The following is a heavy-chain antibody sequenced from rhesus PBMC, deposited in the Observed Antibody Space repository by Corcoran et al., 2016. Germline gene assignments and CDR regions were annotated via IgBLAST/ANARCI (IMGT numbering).Heavy chain of an antibody. D-gene: IGHD7-45*01. V-gene: IGHV4S14*01. CDR1: GSSISSNS. CDR3: ARDLNGAY. CDR2: IYGSGGSN. Sequence: QVQLQESGPGLVKPSETLSLTCAVSGSSISSNSWNWIRQPPGKGLEWIGSIYGSGGSNYLNPSLKRRVTLSVDTSKNHFSLKLSSVTAADTAVYYCARDLNGAYWGQGVLVTVSS. J-gene: IGHJ4*01.